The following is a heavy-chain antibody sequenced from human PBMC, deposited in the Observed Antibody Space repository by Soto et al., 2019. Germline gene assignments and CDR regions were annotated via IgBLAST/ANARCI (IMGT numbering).Heavy chain of an antibody. CDR2: ISAYDGNT. Sequence: GASVKVSCKASGYTFTSYGISSVRQAPGQGLEWMGWISAYDGNTNYAEKLQGRVTMTTDTSTRTAYMELRSLRSDDTAVYYCGRLSSGSYYSCFDYWGQGTLVTVSS. V-gene: IGHV1-18*01. CDR1: GYTFTSYG. J-gene: IGHJ4*02. D-gene: IGHD3-10*01. CDR3: GRLSSGSYYSCFDY.